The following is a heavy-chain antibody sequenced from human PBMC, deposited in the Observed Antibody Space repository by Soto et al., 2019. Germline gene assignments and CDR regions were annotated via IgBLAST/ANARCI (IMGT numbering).Heavy chain of an antibody. D-gene: IGHD6-19*01. J-gene: IGHJ5*02. CDR1: GGAISSSSYY. V-gene: IGHV4-39*01. Sequence: PSETLSLTCTVSGGAISSSSYYCGLIRQPPGKGLEWIGSIDYSGSAYYNPSLKSRGTISVDTFKNQVSLKLSSVTAQDTAVYYCARREEVAGNYNWFDPWGQGTLVTVSS. CDR3: ARREEVAGNYNWFDP. CDR2: IDYSGSA.